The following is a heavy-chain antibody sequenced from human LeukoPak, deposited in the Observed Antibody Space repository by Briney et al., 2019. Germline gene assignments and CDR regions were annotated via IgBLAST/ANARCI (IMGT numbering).Heavy chain of an antibody. CDR1: GFTFNSYT. CDR2: IDSSSSYI. V-gene: IGHV3-21*01. CDR3: ARDMGYSLDY. J-gene: IGHJ4*02. D-gene: IGHD2-2*02. Sequence: PGGSLRLSCAASGFTFNSYTLNWVRQAPGKGLEWVSSIDSSSSYIYYADSVKGRFTISRDNAKNSLYLQMNSLRAEDTAVYYCARDMGYSLDYWGQGTLVTVSS.